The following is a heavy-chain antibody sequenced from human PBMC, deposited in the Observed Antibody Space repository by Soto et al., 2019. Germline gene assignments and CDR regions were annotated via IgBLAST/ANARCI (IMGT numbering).Heavy chain of an antibody. CDR2: ISYDGSNK. J-gene: IGHJ4*02. Sequence: GGSLRLSCAASGFTFRSYAMHWVRQAPGKGLEWVAVISYDGSNKYYADSVKGRFTISRDNSKNTLYLQMNSLRAEDTAVYYCASHHSHYYDSSGCPGYWGQGTLVTVSS. V-gene: IGHV3-30-3*01. CDR3: ASHHSHYYDSSGCPGY. D-gene: IGHD3-22*01. CDR1: GFTFRSYA.